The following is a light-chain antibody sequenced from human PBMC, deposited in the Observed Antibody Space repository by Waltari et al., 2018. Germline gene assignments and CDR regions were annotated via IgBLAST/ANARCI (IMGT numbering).Light chain of an antibody. CDR3: QVWDSGADRVV. CDR1: HIETQR. Sequence: SYVLTQPPSVSVAPGQTAKIPCGGPHIETQRVHWYQQRPGQAPVLVMYDDTYRPSGIPARFSGSNSGNTATLTISRVEAGDEGDYYCQVWDSGADRVVFGGGTDLTVL. V-gene: IGLV3-21*02. J-gene: IGLJ2*01. CDR2: DDT.